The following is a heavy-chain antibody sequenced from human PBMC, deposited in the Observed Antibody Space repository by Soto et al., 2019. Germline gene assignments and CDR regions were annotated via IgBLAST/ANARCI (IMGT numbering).Heavy chain of an antibody. Sequence: GEPLKSSCQGSGYILTNYWIGWVRQMPGKGLEWMGIIYPGDSDTRYSPSFQGQVTISADKSISTAYLQWSSLKASDTAMYYCDRLANIFAFDNWGHGTLVTVSS. J-gene: IGHJ4*01. CDR3: DRLANIFAFDN. CDR2: IYPGDSDT. V-gene: IGHV5-51*01. D-gene: IGHD2-21*01. CDR1: GYILTNYW.